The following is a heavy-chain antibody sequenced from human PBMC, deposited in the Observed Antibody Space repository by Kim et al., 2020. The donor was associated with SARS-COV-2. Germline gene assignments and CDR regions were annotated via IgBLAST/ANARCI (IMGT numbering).Heavy chain of an antibody. CDR2: ISSSSSYT. J-gene: IGHJ4*02. V-gene: IGHV3-21*01. CDR3: ARAREI. CDR1: GFTFSSYS. D-gene: IGHD1-26*01. Sequence: GGSLRLSCAASGFTFSSYSMNWVRQAPGKGLEWVSSISSSSSYTYYADSVKGRFTISRDNAKNSLYLQMNSLRAEDTAVYYCARAREIWGQGTLVTVSS.